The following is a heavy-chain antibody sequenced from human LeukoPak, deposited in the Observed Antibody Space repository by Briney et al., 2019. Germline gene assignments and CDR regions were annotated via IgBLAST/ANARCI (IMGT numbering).Heavy chain of an antibody. V-gene: IGHV3-23*01. CDR3: AKVLSTTLYYWYGMDV. CDR2: ISGSGDRT. J-gene: IGHJ6*02. CDR1: GFTFSTYA. D-gene: IGHD2/OR15-2a*01. Sequence: GGSLRLSCAASGFTFSTYAMIWVRQAPGKGLESVSSISGSGDRTYYADSVKGRFTLSRDNSKNTVYMQMNSLRVEDTAVYYCAKVLSTTLYYWYGMDVWGQGTTVSVSS.